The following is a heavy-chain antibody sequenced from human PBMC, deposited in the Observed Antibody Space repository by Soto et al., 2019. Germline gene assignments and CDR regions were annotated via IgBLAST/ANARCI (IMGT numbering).Heavy chain of an antibody. J-gene: IGHJ4*02. CDR1: GFTFSTFA. CDR2: VTNSGGST. D-gene: IGHD2-2*01. V-gene: IGHV3-23*01. CDR3: AEDQRCMCSSTNCNVFDY. Sequence: EVQLLESGGGLVQPGGSLILSCAASGFTFSTFAMNWVRQAPGKGLEWVSTVTNSGGSTYYADSVKGRFSISRDNSKNAGYLQMHRLSAEETAVYYCAEDQRCMCSSTNCNVFDYWGQGALVTVSS.